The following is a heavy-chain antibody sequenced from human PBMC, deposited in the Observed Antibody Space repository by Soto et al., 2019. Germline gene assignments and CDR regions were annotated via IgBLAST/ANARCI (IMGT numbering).Heavy chain of an antibody. CDR3: ARQRAVAGNWFDP. J-gene: IGHJ5*02. D-gene: IGHD6-19*01. Sequence: QVQLVQSGAEVKKPGASVKVSCKASGYTFTSYYMHWVRQAPGQGLEWIGIINPSGGSTSYAQKFQGIVTMTRDTSTSTVYMELSSLRSEDTAVYYCARQRAVAGNWFDPWGQGTLVTVSS. CDR1: GYTFTSYY. V-gene: IGHV1-46*01. CDR2: INPSGGST.